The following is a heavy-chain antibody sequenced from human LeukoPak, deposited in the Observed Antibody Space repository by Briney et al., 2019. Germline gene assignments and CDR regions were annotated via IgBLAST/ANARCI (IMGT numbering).Heavy chain of an antibody. J-gene: IGHJ4*02. Sequence: PGGSLRLSCSASGFTFSSYAMHWVRQAPGKGLEYVSAISSNGGSTYYADSVKGRFTISRDNPKNTLYLQMSSLRAEDTAVYSCVKDGLGGGYSYGYFDYWGQGTLVTVSS. CDR1: GFTFSSYA. CDR3: VKDGLGGGYSYGYFDY. CDR2: ISSNGGST. V-gene: IGHV3-64D*06. D-gene: IGHD5-18*01.